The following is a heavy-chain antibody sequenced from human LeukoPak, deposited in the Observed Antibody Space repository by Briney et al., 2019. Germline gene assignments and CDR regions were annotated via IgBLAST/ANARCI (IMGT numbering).Heavy chain of an antibody. Sequence: GGSLRLSCAASGFIFSNYAMNRVRQAPVKGLEWVSFISDSGVSTYHADSVKGRFTISRDNSKNTLYLQMNSLRAEDTAVYYCALRGDIVVVPAAMGAFDIWGQGTMVTVSS. CDR3: ALRGDIVVVPAAMGAFDI. CDR2: ISDSGVST. V-gene: IGHV3-23*01. D-gene: IGHD2-2*01. CDR1: GFIFSNYA. J-gene: IGHJ3*02.